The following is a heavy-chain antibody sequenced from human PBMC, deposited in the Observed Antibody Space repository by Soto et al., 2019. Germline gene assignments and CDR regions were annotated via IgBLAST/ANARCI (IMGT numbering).Heavy chain of an antibody. D-gene: IGHD2-2*02. CDR2: IDPSDSYT. J-gene: IGHJ4*02. Sequence: PGESLKISCKGSGYSFTSYWISWVRQMPGKGLEWMGRIDPSDSYTNYSPSFQGHVTISADKSISTAYLQWSSLKASDTAMYYCARHGEEYCSSTRCYSHVVYWGQGTLVTVSS. CDR3: ARHGEEYCSSTRCYSHVVY. V-gene: IGHV5-10-1*01. CDR1: GYSFTSYW.